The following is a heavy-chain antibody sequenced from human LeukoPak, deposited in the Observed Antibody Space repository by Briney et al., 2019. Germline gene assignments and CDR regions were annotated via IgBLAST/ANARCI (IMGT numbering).Heavy chain of an antibody. CDR2: FNPEDGET. D-gene: IGHD2/OR15-2a*01. CDR3: AASFLRFSPDFDY. V-gene: IGHV1-24*01. Sequence: ASVKVSCKVSGYTLRELSIHWVRQPPGKGLEGVGRFNPEDGETYSAQTLQGRLILTEDTSTDTAYMELRTLRSEDTAVFYCAASFLRFSPDFDYWGQGTLVTVSS. CDR1: GYTLRELS. J-gene: IGHJ4*02.